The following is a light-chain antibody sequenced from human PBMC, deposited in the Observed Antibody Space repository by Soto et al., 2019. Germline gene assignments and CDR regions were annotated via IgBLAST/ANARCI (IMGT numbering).Light chain of an antibody. V-gene: IGLV2-23*01. J-gene: IGLJ2*01. Sequence: QSVLTQPASVSGSPGQSITISCTGTSSDVGSYNLVSWYQQHPGKAPKLMIYEGSKRPSGVSNRFSDSKSGNTASLTISGLQAEDEADYYCCSYAGSSNVVFGGGTQLTVL. CDR1: SSDVGSYNL. CDR3: CSYAGSSNVV. CDR2: EGS.